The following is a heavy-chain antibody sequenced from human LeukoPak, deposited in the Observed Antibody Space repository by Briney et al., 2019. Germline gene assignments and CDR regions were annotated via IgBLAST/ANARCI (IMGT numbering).Heavy chain of an antibody. CDR3: ARHSSGGSGWFDH. V-gene: IGHV4-4*02. D-gene: IGHD2-15*01. Sequence: PSETLSLTCDVSGGSISSSNWWSWGRPPPGKGLEWTGEINHSGSTNYNPSLKSRVTISVDPSKNQFSLKLSSLTAADTAVYYCARHSSGGSGWFDHWGQGTLVTVSS. CDR1: GGSISSSNW. CDR2: INHSGST. J-gene: IGHJ5*02.